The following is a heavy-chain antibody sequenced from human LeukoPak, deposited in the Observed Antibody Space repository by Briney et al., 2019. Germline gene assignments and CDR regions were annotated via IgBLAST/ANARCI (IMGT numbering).Heavy chain of an antibody. CDR1: GGSTSSSSYY. V-gene: IGHV4-39*07. J-gene: IGHJ6*03. Sequence: SETLSLTCTVSGGSTSSSSYYWGWIRQPPGKGLEWIGSIYYSGSTYYNPSLKSRVTISVDTSKNQFSLKLSSVTAADTAVYYCARAPGIAARIYYYYYMDVWGKGTTVTVSS. CDR3: ARAPGIAARIYYYYYMDV. CDR2: IYYSGST. D-gene: IGHD6-6*01.